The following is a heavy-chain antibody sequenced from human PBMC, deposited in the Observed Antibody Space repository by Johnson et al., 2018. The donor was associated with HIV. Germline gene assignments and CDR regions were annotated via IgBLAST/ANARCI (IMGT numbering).Heavy chain of an antibody. CDR2: IQQEGSVK. V-gene: IGHV3-7*01. CDR3: ARFYSSGWSDAFDI. J-gene: IGHJ3*02. CDR1: GFTFSDYW. D-gene: IGHD6-19*01. Sequence: VQVVESGGGLVQPGGSLRLSCAGSGFTFSDYWMSWVRRAPGKGLEWVANIQQEGSVKYYVDSVKGRFTIARDNAKSSLYLQMTSLRAEDTAVYYCARFYSSGWSDAFDIWGQGTMVTVSS.